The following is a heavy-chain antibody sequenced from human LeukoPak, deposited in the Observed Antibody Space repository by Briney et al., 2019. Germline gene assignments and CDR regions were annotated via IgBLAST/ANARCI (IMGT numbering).Heavy chain of an antibody. V-gene: IGHV4-59*12. CDR3: ASGRLKQWLRSGTYYYYYGMDV. D-gene: IGHD5-12*01. Sequence: SETLSLTCTVSGGSISSYYWSWIRQPPGKGLEWIGYIYYSGSTNYNPSLKSRVTISVDTSKNQFSLKLSSVTAADTAVYYCASGRLKQWLRSGTYYYYYGMDVWGQGTTVTVSS. CDR2: IYYSGST. J-gene: IGHJ6*02. CDR1: GGSISSYY.